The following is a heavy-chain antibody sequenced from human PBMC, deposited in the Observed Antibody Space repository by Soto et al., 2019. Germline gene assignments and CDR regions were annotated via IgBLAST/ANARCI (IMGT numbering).Heavy chain of an antibody. J-gene: IGHJ6*02. V-gene: IGHV4-30-2*06. D-gene: IGHD3-10*01. CDR3: ARAPPGPSPRWDV. CDR1: GGSMSRGGHS. Sequence: QVQLQESGSGLVKPSQTLSVTCAVSGGSMSRGGHSWSWIRQSPGGALEWIGCIYATGKTYYNPSLESRVTISVDTSNNQFSLTVTSVTAADTAVYYCARAPPGPSPRWDVWGQGTTVTVSS. CDR2: IYATGKT.